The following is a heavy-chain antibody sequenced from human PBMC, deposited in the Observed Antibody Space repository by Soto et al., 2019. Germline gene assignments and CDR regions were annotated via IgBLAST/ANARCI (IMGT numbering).Heavy chain of an antibody. CDR3: ATHGLGVSSPPYFDN. V-gene: IGHV1-69*01. Sequence: QLVQSGSEVKKPGSSVKVSCQASGGTFSGYVVTWVRQAPGQGLEWMGEFVPLFGTTNYAQRFSGGITITAEESTRTAYMELRTLRSDDTAVYYCATHGLGVSSPPYFDNWGQGTLVTVSS. CDR2: FVPLFGTT. CDR1: GGTFSGYV. D-gene: IGHD3-16*01. J-gene: IGHJ4*02.